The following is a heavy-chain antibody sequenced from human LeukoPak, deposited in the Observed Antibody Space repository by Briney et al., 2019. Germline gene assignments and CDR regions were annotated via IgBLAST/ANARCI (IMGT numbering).Heavy chain of an antibody. CDR3: ARSTWVLDT. V-gene: IGHV4-59*01. CDR2: VYYSGST. D-gene: IGHD3-22*01. J-gene: IGHJ4*02. CDR1: GGSISPYY. Sequence: PSETLSLTCTVSGGSISPYYWSWIRQPPGKGLEWIGYVYYSGSTNYNPSLKSRVTISLDTSKNQFSLKLSSVTAADTAVYYCARSTWVLDTWGQGTLVTVSS.